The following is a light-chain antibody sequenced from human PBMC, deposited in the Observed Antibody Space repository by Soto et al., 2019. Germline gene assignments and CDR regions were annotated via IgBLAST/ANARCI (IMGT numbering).Light chain of an antibody. CDR2: GAS. CDR3: QHYNNWPPWT. Sequence: EIVMTQSPATLSVSPGERATLSCRASQSVSSNLAWYQQKPGQAPRLLIYGASTRATGIPARFSGSGSGTAFSITISSLQSEDFAVYYCQHYNNWPPWTFGQGTKVEVK. J-gene: IGKJ1*01. V-gene: IGKV3-15*01. CDR1: QSVSSN.